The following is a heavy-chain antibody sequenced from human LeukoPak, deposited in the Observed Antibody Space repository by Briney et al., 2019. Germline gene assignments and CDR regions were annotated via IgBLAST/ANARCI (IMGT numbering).Heavy chain of an antibody. V-gene: IGHV4-59*01. CDR2: IYYSGST. CDR3: AGNVAAAGPDYFDY. CDR1: GGSISSYY. D-gene: IGHD6-13*01. Sequence: PSETLSLTCTVSGGSISSYYWSWIRQPPGKGLEWVAYIYYSGSTNYNPSLKSRVTISVDTSKNQFSLKLSSVTAADTAVYFCAGNVAAAGPDYFDYWGQGTLVTVSS. J-gene: IGHJ4*02.